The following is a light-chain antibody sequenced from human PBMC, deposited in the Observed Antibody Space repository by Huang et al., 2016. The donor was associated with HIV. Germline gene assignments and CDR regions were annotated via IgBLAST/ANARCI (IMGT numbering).Light chain of an antibody. Sequence: DIVLTQSPSTLSVFPGDKVTISCRASQNIKNYLAWYPQNPGQAPKLLIYDASNRPADGSGRFSASGSGTDFSLTINGLESEDFAVYYCQQRASRLSFGGGT. CDR2: DAS. V-gene: IGKV3-11*01. CDR1: QNIKNY. CDR3: QQRASRLS. J-gene: IGKJ4*01.